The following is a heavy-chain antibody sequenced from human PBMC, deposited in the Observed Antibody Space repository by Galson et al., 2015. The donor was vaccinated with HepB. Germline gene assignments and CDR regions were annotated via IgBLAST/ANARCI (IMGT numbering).Heavy chain of an antibody. CDR1: GYTFTSYG. CDR2: ISAYNGNT. V-gene: IGHV1-18*04. J-gene: IGHJ4*02. D-gene: IGHD1-26*01. Sequence: SVKVSCKASGYTFTSYGISWVRQAPGQGLEWMGWISAYNGNTNYAQKLQGRVTMTTDTSTSTAYMELRSLRSDDTAVYYCARDPHIVGALSSHFDYWGQGTLVTVSS. CDR3: ARDPHIVGALSSHFDY.